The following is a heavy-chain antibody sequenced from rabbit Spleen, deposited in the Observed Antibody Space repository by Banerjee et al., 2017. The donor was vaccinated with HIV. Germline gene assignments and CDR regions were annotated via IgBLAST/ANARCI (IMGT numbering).Heavy chain of an antibody. CDR1: GFPFSEKAV. J-gene: IGHJ4*01. Sequence: QEQLVESGGGLVKPGASLTLTCKASGFPFSEKAVMCWVRQAPGKGLTWIACINAITGKAVYATWAKGRFTISRTSSTTVTLQMTSLTAADTATYFCGRSSNAGYAGYGYGSNLWGPGTLVTVS. D-gene: IGHD7-1*01. CDR2: INAITGKA. CDR3: GRSSNAGYAGYGYGSNL. V-gene: IGHV1S45*01.